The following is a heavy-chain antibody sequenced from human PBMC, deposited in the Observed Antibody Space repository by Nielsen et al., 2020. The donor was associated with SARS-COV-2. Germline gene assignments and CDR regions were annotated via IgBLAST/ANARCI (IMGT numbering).Heavy chain of an antibody. V-gene: IGHV4-39*07. J-gene: IGHJ5*02. CDR3: ARGVQVSSITMKVVVITTGWFDP. Sequence: SETLSLTCTVSGGSISSSSYYWGWIRQPPGKGLEWIGSIYYSGSTNYNPSLKSRVTISVDTSKNQFSLKLSSVTAADTAVYYCARGVQVSSITMKVVVITTGWFDPWGQGTLVTVSS. CDR2: IYYSGST. CDR1: GGSISSSSYY. D-gene: IGHD3-22*01.